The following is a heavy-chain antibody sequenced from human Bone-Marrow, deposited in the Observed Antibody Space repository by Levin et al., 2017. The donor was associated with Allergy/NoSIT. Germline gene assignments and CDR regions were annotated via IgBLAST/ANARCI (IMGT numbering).Heavy chain of an antibody. CDR3: ARDFFERGA. Sequence: PGGSLRLSCAASGFTFSSYWMHWVRQTPGKGLVWVSRINTDGRSTSYADSVKGRFSISRDNAKNTLYMQMNSLRAEDTAIYYCARDFFERGAWGQGTLVTVSS. V-gene: IGHV3-74*01. CDR2: INTDGRST. J-gene: IGHJ5*02. CDR1: GFTFSSYW. D-gene: IGHD3-10*01.